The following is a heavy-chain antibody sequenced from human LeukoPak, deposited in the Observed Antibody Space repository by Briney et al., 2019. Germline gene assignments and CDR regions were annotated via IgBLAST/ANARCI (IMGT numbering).Heavy chain of an antibody. J-gene: IGHJ3*02. CDR1: GGSISSYY. D-gene: IGHD2-15*01. V-gene: IGHV4-59*01. Sequence: SETLSLTCTVSGGSISSYYWSWIRQPPGKGLEWIGYIYYSGSTNYNPSLKSRVTISVDTSKDQFSLKLSSVTAADTAVYYCARAPLDCSGGSCYDDALDIWRQGTMVSVSS. CDR2: IYYSGST. CDR3: ARAPLDCSGGSCYDDALDI.